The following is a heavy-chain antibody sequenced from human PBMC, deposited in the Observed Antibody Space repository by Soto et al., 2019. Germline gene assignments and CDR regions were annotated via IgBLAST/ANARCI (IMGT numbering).Heavy chain of an antibody. CDR1: GFNFRSYG. V-gene: IGHV3-33*01. CDR2: IWNDGSNE. J-gene: IGHJ4*02. D-gene: IGHD3-22*01. Sequence: GGALRLSCDASGFNFRSYGIHWVRQAPGKGLEWVAIIWNDGSNEYYADSVKGRFTISRDNSKNTVYLQVSKLRAEDTAVYFCARDQTDSGGYSDSWGQGTLVTVPS. CDR3: ARDQTDSGGYSDS.